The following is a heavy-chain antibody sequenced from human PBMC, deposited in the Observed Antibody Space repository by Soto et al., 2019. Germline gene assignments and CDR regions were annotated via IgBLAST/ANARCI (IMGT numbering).Heavy chain of an antibody. D-gene: IGHD6-19*01. Sequence: EVQLVESGGGLVQPGGSLRLSCAASGFTFSPYWMSWVRQPPGKGLEWVAIIKDDGGDEHYLEAVRGRFTISRDNAKKSLYLAMDSLRVEDTAVYYCAGGSGWISDTWGQGTLVTVSS. CDR2: IKDDGGDE. J-gene: IGHJ5*02. V-gene: IGHV3-7*05. CDR3: AGGSGWISDT. CDR1: GFTFSPYW.